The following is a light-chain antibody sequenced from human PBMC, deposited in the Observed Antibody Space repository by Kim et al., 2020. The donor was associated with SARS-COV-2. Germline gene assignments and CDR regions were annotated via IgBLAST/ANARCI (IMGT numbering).Light chain of an antibody. CDR2: DAS. CDR3: QQRSIWRT. CDR1: QSVGSY. J-gene: IGKJ1*01. V-gene: IGKV3-11*01. Sequence: SLSPGEGATLACRASQSVGSYLAWYQPKPCQAPRLLIYDASIRDTGIPARFSGSGSGTDFTLTISSLEPEDLAVYYCQQRSIWRTFGQGTKVDIK.